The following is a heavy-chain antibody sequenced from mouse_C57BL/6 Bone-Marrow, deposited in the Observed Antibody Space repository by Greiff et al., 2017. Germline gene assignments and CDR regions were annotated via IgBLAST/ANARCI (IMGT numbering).Heavy chain of an antibody. CDR2: IHPNSGST. J-gene: IGHJ3*01. D-gene: IGHD1-1*01. CDR1: GYTFTSYW. Sequence: QVQLQQPGAELVKPGASVKLSCKASGYTFTSYWMHWVKQRPGQGLAWIGMIHPNSGSTNYNEKFKSKATLTVDKSSSTAYMQLSSLTSEDSAVYYCAVLLRGTFPYWGQGTLVTVSA. CDR3: AVLLRGTFPY. V-gene: IGHV1-64*01.